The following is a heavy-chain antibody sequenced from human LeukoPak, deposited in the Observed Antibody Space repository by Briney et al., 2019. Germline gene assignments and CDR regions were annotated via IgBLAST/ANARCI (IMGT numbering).Heavy chain of an antibody. V-gene: IGHV3-23*01. D-gene: IGHD5-24*01. Sequence: GSLRLSCAASGFTFSSYAMSWVRQAPGKGLEWVSTISGSGGSTYYADSVKGRFTISRDNSKNTLYLQMNSLRAEDTAVYYCAKDGGGYNHYYYYYGMDVWGQGTTVTVSS. CDR3: AKDGGGYNHYYYYYGMDV. CDR2: ISGSGGST. CDR1: GFTFSSYA. J-gene: IGHJ6*02.